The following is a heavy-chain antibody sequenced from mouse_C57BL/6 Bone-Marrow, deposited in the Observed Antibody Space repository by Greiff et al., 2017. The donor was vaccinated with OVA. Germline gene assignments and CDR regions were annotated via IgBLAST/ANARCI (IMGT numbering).Heavy chain of an antibody. D-gene: IGHD1-3*01. CDR1: GYAFSSSW. Sequence: HVQLQQSGPELVKPGASVKISCKASGYAFSSSWMNWVKQRPGKGLEWIGRIYPGDGDTNYNGKFKGKATLTADKSSSTAYMQLSSLTSEDSAVYFCASLNSYYFDYWGQGTTLTVSS. CDR3: ASLNSYYFDY. J-gene: IGHJ2*01. CDR2: IYPGDGDT. V-gene: IGHV1-82*01.